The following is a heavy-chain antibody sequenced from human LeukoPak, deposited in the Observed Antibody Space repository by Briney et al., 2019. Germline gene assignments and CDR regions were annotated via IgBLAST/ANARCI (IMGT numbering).Heavy chain of an antibody. J-gene: IGHJ4*02. D-gene: IGHD6-19*01. CDR2: TIPIFGTA. CDR1: GGTFSSYA. CDR3: AGIAVAAPYYFDY. Sequence: ASVKVSCKASGGTFSSYAISWVRQAPGQGLEWMGRTIPIFGTASYAQKFKGRVTITTDESTSTAYMELSSLRSEDTAVYYCAGIAVAAPYYFDYWGQGTLVTVSS. V-gene: IGHV1-69*05.